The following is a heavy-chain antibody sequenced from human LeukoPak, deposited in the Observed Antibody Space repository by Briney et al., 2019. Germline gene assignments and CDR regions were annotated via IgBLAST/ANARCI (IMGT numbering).Heavy chain of an antibody. J-gene: IGHJ3*02. D-gene: IGHD2-21*01. V-gene: IGHV3-11*01. Sequence: GGSLRLSCAASGFIFSDYYMSWIRQAPGKGLEWVSYISTSSSYIYYADSVKGRFTISRDNAKNSLYLQMNSLRAEDTAVYYCARGYSPSPRGGYDAFDIWGQGTMVTVSS. CDR1: GFIFSDYY. CDR3: ARGYSPSPRGGYDAFDI. CDR2: ISTSSSYI.